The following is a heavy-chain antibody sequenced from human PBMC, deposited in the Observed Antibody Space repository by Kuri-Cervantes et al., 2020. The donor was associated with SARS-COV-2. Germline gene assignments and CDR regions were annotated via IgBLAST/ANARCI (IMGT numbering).Heavy chain of an antibody. D-gene: IGHD2-15*01. CDR2: ISSSSSYI. J-gene: IGHJ4*02. V-gene: IGHV3-21*01. Sequence: GESLKISCAASGFTFSSYEMNWVRQAPGKGLEWVSSISSSSSYIYYADSVKGRFTISRDNAKNSLYLQMNSLRAEDTAVYYCARDRGEDIVVVVAASAYDYWGQGTLVTVSS. CDR1: GFTFSSYE. CDR3: ARDRGEDIVVVVAASAYDY.